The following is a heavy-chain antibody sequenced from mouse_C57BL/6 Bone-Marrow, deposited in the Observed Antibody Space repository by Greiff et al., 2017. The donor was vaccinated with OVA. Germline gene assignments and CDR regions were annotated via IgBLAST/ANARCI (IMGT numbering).Heavy chain of an antibody. Sequence: EVQLVESGGDLVKPGGSLKLSCAASGFTFSSYGMSWVRQTPDKRLEWVATISSGGSYTYYPDSVKGRFTISRDNAKNTLYLQMSSLKSEDTAMYYCARRSSPDYWGQGTTLTVSS. CDR2: ISSGGSYT. CDR3: ARRSSPDY. CDR1: GFTFSSYG. V-gene: IGHV5-6*01. D-gene: IGHD1-1*01. J-gene: IGHJ2*01.